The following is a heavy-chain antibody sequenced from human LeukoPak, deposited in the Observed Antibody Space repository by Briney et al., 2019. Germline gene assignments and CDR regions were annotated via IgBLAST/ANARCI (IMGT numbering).Heavy chain of an antibody. CDR3: ARSVQASSGFDY. D-gene: IGHD6-19*01. CDR2: INPNSGGA. Sequence: GASVKVSCKASGYTFTGYYMHWVRQAPGQGLEWMGWINPNSGGANYAQKFQGRVTMTRDTSISTAYMELSRLRSDDTAVYYCARSVQASSGFDYWGQGTLVTVSS. CDR1: GYTFTGYY. V-gene: IGHV1-2*02. J-gene: IGHJ4*02.